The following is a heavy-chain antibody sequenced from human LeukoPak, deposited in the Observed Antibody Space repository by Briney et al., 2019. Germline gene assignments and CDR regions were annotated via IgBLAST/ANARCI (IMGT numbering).Heavy chain of an antibody. V-gene: IGHV1-18*01. CDR2: ISTYNGNT. J-gene: IGHJ4*02. CDR3: ARASFDH. Sequence: ASVKVSCKASGYTFVTYGINCVRQAPGQGPEWIGWISTYNGNTKYALKFQDRVTLTRDTSTTTAYMELKSLTSDDRAVYYCARASFDHWGQGTLVIVSS. CDR1: GYTFVTYG.